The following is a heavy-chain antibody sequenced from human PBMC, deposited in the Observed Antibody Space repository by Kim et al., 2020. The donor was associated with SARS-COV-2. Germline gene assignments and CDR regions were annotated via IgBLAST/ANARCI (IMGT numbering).Heavy chain of an antibody. J-gene: IGHJ6*01. D-gene: IGHD3-3*01. CDR2: ISYDGSNK. Sequence: GGSLRLSCAASGFTFSSYAMHWVRQAPGKGLEWVAVISYDGSNKYYADSVKGRFTISRDNSKNTLYLQMNSLRAEDTAVYYCARDGLTSGYGYDGMDVWG. CDR3: ARDGLTSGYGYDGMDV. CDR1: GFTFSSYA. V-gene: IGHV3-30-3*01.